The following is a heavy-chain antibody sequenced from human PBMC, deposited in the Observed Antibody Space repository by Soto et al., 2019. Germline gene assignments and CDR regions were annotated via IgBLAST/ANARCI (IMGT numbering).Heavy chain of an antibody. CDR2: INPSGGST. CDR3: AIDPSYYDFWSGYYTSYFDY. V-gene: IGHV1-46*01. Sequence: QVQLVQSGAEVKKPGASVKVSCKASGYTFTSYYMHWVRQAPGQGLEWLGIINPSGGSTSYAQKFQGRVTMTRDTSTRAVYMELSSLRSEDTAVYYCAIDPSYYDFWSGYYTSYFDYWGQGTLVTVSS. J-gene: IGHJ4*02. CDR1: GYTFTSYY. D-gene: IGHD3-3*01.